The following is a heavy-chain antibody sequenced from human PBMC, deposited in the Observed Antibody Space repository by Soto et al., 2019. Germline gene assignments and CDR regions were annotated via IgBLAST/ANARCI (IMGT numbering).Heavy chain of an antibody. J-gene: IGHJ5*02. CDR3: AKCGYSSGWYDPFVWFDP. Sequence: GGSLRLSCAASGFTFSSYAMSWVRQAPGKGLEWVSAISGSGGSTYYADSVKGRFTISRDNSKNTLYLQMNSLRAEDTAVYYCAKCGYSSGWYDPFVWFDPWGQGTLVTVSS. V-gene: IGHV3-23*01. D-gene: IGHD6-19*01. CDR1: GFTFSSYA. CDR2: ISGSGGST.